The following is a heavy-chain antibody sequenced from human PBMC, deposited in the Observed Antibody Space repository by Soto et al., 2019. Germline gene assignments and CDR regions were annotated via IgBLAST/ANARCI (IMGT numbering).Heavy chain of an antibody. CDR1: GFSFDTYA. V-gene: IGHV3-48*02. Sequence: GGSLRLSCAASGFSFDTYAMSWVRQAPGKGLEWVSIISSSSSNIYYADSVKGRFTISRDNAKNSLYLQMNSLRDEDTAVYYCARDLRYYYDSSGYGWNRDDAFDIWGQGTMVTVSS. CDR2: ISSSSSNI. CDR3: ARDLRYYYDSSGYGWNRDDAFDI. J-gene: IGHJ3*02. D-gene: IGHD3-22*01.